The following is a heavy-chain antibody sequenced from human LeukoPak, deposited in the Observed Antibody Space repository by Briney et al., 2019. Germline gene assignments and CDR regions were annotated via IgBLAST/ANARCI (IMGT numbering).Heavy chain of an antibody. CDR1: GYTFTGYY. J-gene: IGHJ4*02. CDR3: ARLFVYGSGAEAFDY. CDR2: INPNSGGT. D-gene: IGHD3-10*01. V-gene: IGHV1-2*02. Sequence: GASVKVSCKASGYTFTGYYMHWVRQAPGQGLEWMGWINPNSGGTNYAQKFQGRVTMTRDTSISTAYMELSRLRSDDTAVYFCARLFVYGSGAEAFDYWGQGTLVTVSS.